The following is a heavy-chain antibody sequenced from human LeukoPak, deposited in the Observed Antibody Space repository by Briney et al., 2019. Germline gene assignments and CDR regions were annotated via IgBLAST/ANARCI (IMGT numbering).Heavy chain of an antibody. D-gene: IGHD3-9*01. V-gene: IGHV1-2*02. J-gene: IGHJ3*02. CDR2: INPNSGGT. CDR3: ARDQSWFDAFDI. CDR1: GYTFTGYY. Sequence: ASVKVSCKASGYTFTGYYMHWVRQAPGQVLVWMGWINPNSGGTNYAQKFQGRVTMTRDTSISTAYMELSRLRSDDTAVYYCARDQSWFDAFDIWGQGTMVTVSS.